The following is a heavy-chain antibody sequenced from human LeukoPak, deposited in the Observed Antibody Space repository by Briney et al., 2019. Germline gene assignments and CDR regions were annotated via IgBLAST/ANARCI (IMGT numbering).Heavy chain of an antibody. D-gene: IGHD3-22*01. CDR3: AKAVGSSGYFSRDAFDI. V-gene: IGHV3-48*03. CDR1: GFTFSSYE. CDR2: ISSSGSTI. J-gene: IGHJ3*02. Sequence: PPGGSLRLSCAASGFTFSSYEMNWVRQAPGKGLEWVSYISSSGSTIYYADSVRGRFTISRDNSKNTVYLQMNSLGAEDTAIYYCAKAVGSSGYFSRDAFDIWGQGTMVTVSS.